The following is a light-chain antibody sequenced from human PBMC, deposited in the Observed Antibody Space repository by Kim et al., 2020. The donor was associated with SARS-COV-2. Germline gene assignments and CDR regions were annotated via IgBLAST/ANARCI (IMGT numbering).Light chain of an antibody. CDR2: YDT. CDR3: QVWDSGSDHVV. V-gene: IGLV3-21*04. Sequence: APGKTDRITCEGNNSGNFRVNWYRQKPGQAPLLVMSYDTDRPPGIPERLSGSNSGNTATLTITRVEAGDEADYYCQVWDSGSDHVVFGGGTQLTVL. J-gene: IGLJ3*02. CDR1: NSGNFR.